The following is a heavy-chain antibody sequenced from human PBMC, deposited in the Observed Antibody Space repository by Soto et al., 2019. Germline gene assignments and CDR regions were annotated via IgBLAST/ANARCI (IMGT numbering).Heavy chain of an antibody. CDR2: ISSSGSTI. D-gene: IGHD6-6*01. CDR1: GFTFSDYY. CDR3: RGGSSSLGKTQFDY. J-gene: IGHJ4*02. V-gene: IGHV3-11*01. Sequence: GGSLRLSCAASGFTFSDYYMSWIRQAPGKGLEWVSYISSSGSTIYYADSVKGRFTISRDNAKNSLYLKMNSLRAEDTAVYYCRGGSSSLGKTQFDYWGQGTLVTVSS.